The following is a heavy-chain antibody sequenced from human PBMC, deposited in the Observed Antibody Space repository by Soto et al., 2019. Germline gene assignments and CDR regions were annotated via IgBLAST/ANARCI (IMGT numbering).Heavy chain of an antibody. V-gene: IGHV3-30-3*01. Sequence: VGSLRLSCAASGFTFSSYAMHWVRQAPGKGLEWVAVISYDGSNKYYADSVKGRFTISRDNSKNTLYLQMNSLRAEDTAVYYCASFGVGATYYYYYGMDVWGQGTTVTVSS. D-gene: IGHD1-26*01. J-gene: IGHJ6*02. CDR2: ISYDGSNK. CDR3: ASFGVGATYYYYYGMDV. CDR1: GFTFSSYA.